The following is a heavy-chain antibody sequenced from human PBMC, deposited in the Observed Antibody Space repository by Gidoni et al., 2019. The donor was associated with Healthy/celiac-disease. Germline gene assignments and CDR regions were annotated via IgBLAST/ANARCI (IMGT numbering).Heavy chain of an antibody. CDR1: GGSIRSGGYY. Sequence: QVQLQESCPGLVKPSQTLSLTCTVSGGSIRSGGYYWSWIRQHPGKGLEWIGYIYYSGSTYYNPSLKSRVTISVDTSKNQFSLKLSSVTAADTAVYYCARERGNIVGATWGSYFDYWGQGTLVTVSS. J-gene: IGHJ4*02. CDR3: ARERGNIVGATWGSYFDY. D-gene: IGHD1-26*01. V-gene: IGHV4-31*03. CDR2: IYYSGST.